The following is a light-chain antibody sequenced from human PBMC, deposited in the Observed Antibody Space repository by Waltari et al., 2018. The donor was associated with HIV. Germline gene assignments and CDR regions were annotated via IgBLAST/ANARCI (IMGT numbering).Light chain of an antibody. CDR1: QSVSRN. CDR2: STS. Sequence: EIVMTQSPATLSVSPGERATLSCRASQSVSRNLAWYQHKPGQTPRLLIHSTSTRATGIPARFSGSGSGTEFTLTFSSLQSEDFAVYYCQQYNNWPPTFGQGTKVEFK. CDR3: QQYNNWPPT. J-gene: IGKJ1*01. V-gene: IGKV3D-15*01.